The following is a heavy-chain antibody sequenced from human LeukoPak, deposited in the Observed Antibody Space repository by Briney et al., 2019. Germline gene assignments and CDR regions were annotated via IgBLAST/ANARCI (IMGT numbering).Heavy chain of an antibody. CDR1: GGSFSDYY. J-gene: IGHJ4*02. Sequence: SETLSLTCAVHGGSFSDYYWSWIRQPPGKGLEWIGEIFHRVNPNYNPSLKSRVTISVDTSENQFSLNLTSVAATDSAVYFCTGSSRSTRYYFDYWGQGILVTVSS. CDR2: IFHRVNP. D-gene: IGHD6-6*01. V-gene: IGHV4-34*12. CDR3: TGSSRSTRYYFDY.